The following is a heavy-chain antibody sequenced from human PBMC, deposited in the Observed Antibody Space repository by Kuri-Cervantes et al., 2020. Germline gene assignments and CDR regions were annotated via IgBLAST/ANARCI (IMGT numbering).Heavy chain of an antibody. V-gene: IGHV3-21*01. D-gene: IGHD6-13*01. CDR1: GFTFSSYA. Sequence: GGSLRLSCAASGFTFSSYAMHWVRQAPGKGLEWVSSISSSSSYIYYADSVKGRFTISRDNAKNSLYLQMNSLRAEDTAVYYCARDSQIAATTADWYFDLWGRGTLVTVSS. J-gene: IGHJ2*01. CDR3: ARDSQIAATTADWYFDL. CDR2: ISSSSSYI.